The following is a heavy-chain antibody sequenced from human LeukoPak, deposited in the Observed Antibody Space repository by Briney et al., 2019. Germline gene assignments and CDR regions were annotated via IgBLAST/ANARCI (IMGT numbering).Heavy chain of an antibody. D-gene: IGHD3-22*01. CDR2: IKGETDGGTI. CDR1: GFTFSSYG. CDR3: TTLGTYYYDNSGYSRD. J-gene: IGHJ4*02. Sequence: GGSLRLSCAASGFTFSSYGMHWVRQAPGKGLEWVGRIKGETDGGTIDYAAPVKGRFIISRDDSKNTLYLQMNSLKSEDSAVYYCTTLGTYYYDNSGYSRDWGQGTLVTVSS. V-gene: IGHV3-15*01.